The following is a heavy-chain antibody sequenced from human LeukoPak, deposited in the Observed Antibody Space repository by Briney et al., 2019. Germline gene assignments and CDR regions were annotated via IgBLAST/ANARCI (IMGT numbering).Heavy chain of an antibody. CDR1: GGTFSSYA. Sequence: ASVKVSCKASGGTFSSYAISWVRQATGQGLEWMGWMNPNSGNTGYAQKFQGRVTMTRNTSISTAYMELSSLRSEDTAVYYCARGIAVAGTRAVGYWGQGTLVTVSS. D-gene: IGHD6-19*01. CDR3: ARGIAVAGTRAVGY. V-gene: IGHV1-8*02. J-gene: IGHJ4*02. CDR2: MNPNSGNT.